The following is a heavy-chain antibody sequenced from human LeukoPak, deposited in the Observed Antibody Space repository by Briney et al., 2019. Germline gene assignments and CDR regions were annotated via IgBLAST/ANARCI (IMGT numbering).Heavy chain of an antibody. D-gene: IGHD2-15*01. J-gene: IGHJ4*02. Sequence: GSLRLSCAASGFTFSSYSMNWVRQAPGKGLEWVSAISGSGGSTYYADSVKGRFTISRDNSKNTLYLQMNSLRAEDTAVYYCAKGRYCSGGSCYLLYYFDYWGQGTLVTVSS. CDR3: AKGRYCSGGSCYLLYYFDY. CDR1: GFTFSSYS. CDR2: ISGSGGST. V-gene: IGHV3-23*01.